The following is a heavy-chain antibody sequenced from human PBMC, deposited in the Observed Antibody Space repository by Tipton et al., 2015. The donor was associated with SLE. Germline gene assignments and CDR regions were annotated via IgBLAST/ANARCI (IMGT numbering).Heavy chain of an antibody. CDR1: GHTLSNYD. V-gene: IGHV1-8*02. CDR2: MNPSGNT. D-gene: IGHD1-1*01. Sequence: QLVQSGAEVKKPGASVRVSCRAFGHTLSNYDINWVRQAPGQGLEWMGWMNPSGNTAYAQRFEGRVTMTRDTSRSTAYMELSSLTSEDTAVYFCARETTRTRDGLDVWGQGTTITVSS. CDR3: ARETTRTRDGLDV. J-gene: IGHJ6*02.